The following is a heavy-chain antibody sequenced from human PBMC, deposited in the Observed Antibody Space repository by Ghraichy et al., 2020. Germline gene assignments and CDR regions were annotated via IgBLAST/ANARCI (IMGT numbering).Heavy chain of an antibody. CDR3: ARLGSWGYYYYGMDV. V-gene: IGHV4-59*08. CDR2: IYYSGST. D-gene: IGHD2-15*01. Sequence: SETLSLTCTVSGGSISSYYWSWIRQPPGKGLEWIGYIYYSGSTNYNPSLKSRVTISVDTSKNQFSLKLSSVTAADTAVYYCARLGSWGYYYYGMDVWGQGTTVTVSS. CDR1: GGSISSYY. J-gene: IGHJ6*02.